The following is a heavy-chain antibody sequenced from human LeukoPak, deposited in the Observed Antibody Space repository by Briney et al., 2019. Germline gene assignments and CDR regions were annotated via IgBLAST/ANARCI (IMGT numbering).Heavy chain of an antibody. CDR1: GFIFSNYG. D-gene: IGHD6-19*01. Sequence: PGESLRLSCEASGFIFSNYGMHWVRQAPGKGLEWVALIWYDGKTKFHADSVKGRFTISRDNSGNTLFLQMSSLRVEDTAIYYCAREWGRIAVAGGPGYWGQGALVTVSS. J-gene: IGHJ4*02. CDR2: IWYDGKTK. V-gene: IGHV3-33*01. CDR3: AREWGRIAVAGGPGY.